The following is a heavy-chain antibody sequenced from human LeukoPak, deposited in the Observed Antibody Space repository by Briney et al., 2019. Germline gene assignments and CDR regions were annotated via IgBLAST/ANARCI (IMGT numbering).Heavy chain of an antibody. Sequence: LPGGSLRLSCAASGFTFSSYAMSWVRQAPGKGLEWVSAISGSGGSTYYADSVKGRFTISRDNSKNTLYLQMNSLRAEDTAVYYCAKVQRYSSGWLYWGQGTLVTVSS. J-gene: IGHJ4*02. CDR1: GFTFSSYA. CDR2: ISGSGGST. D-gene: IGHD6-19*01. V-gene: IGHV3-23*01. CDR3: AKVQRYSSGWLY.